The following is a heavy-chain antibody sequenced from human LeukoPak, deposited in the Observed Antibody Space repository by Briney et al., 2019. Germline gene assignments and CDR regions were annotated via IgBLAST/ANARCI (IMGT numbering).Heavy chain of an antibody. Sequence: PGGSLRLSCVASGFSFSSYAMSWVRQTPARGLEWVSSLKGTGEKYYADSVKGRFTLSRDDSRNTVYLQLNNLRVDDTGVYYCARAGWVSNADAVWWGQGTLVTVSS. D-gene: IGHD1-1*01. V-gene: IGHV3-23*01. CDR2: LKGTGEK. J-gene: IGHJ4*02. CDR1: GFSFSSYA. CDR3: ARAGWVSNADAVW.